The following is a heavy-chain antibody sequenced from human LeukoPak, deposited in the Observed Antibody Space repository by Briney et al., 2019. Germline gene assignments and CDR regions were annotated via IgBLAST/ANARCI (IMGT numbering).Heavy chain of an antibody. CDR2: ISSSGSTI. J-gene: IGHJ5*02. CDR3: ARDQSWNYQEGFDP. D-gene: IGHD1-7*01. Sequence: PGGSLRLSCAASGFTFSDYYMSWIRQAPGKGLEWVSYISSSGSTIYYADSVKGRFTISRDNAKNSLYLQMNSLRAEDTAVYYYARDQSWNYQEGFDPWGQGTLVTVSS. CDR1: GFTFSDYY. V-gene: IGHV3-11*01.